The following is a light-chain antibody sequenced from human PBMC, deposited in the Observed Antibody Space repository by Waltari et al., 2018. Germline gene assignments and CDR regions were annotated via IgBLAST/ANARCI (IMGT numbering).Light chain of an antibody. CDR2: DVS. J-gene: IGLJ1*01. V-gene: IGLV2-14*01. CDR1: SSDVGSYNY. Sequence: QSALTQPASVSGSRGQSITISCTGTSSDVGSYNYVSWYQQHPGKAPKLMIYDVSKRPSGVSNRFSGSKSVNTASLTISGLQAEDEADYYCTSYTSSNTYVFGTGTKVTVL. CDR3: TSYTSSNTYV.